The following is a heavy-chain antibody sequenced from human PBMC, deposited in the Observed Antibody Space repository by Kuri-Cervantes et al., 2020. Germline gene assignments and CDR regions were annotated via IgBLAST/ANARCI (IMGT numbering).Heavy chain of an antibody. J-gene: IGHJ4*02. CDR3: ARAGGEATDVFDY. V-gene: IGHV1-46*01. CDR2: INPSGGST. Sequence: ASVKVSCKASGYTFTSYDINWVRQATGQGLEWMGIINPSGGSTSYAQKFQGRVTMTRDTSTSTVYMELSSLRSEDTAVYYCARAGGEATDVFDYWGQGTLVTVSS. CDR1: GYTFTSYD. D-gene: IGHD3-16*01.